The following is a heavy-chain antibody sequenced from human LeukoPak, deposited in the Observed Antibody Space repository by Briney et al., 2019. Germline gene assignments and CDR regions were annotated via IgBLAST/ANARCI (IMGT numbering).Heavy chain of an antibody. D-gene: IGHD6-19*01. Sequence: PGGSLRLSCAASGLTFSGYGMHWVRQSAGKGLMWVSGISADGSRITYADSVKGRFTITRDNARSTLFLQMDSLRDEDAAVYYCVRGGGSSAYYYYFDYWGQGSLVTVS. CDR2: ISADGSRI. CDR1: GLTFSGYG. V-gene: IGHV3-74*03. J-gene: IGHJ4*02. CDR3: VRGGGSSAYYYYFDY.